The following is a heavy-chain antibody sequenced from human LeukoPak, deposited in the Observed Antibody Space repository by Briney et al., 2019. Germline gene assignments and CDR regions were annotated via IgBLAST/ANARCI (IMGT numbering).Heavy chain of an antibody. D-gene: IGHD2-8*01. CDR2: INPSDDST. Sequence: ASVKVSCKAFGYIFTSYYMHWVRQAPGQGLEWMGIINPSDDSTSYAQKFQGRVTMTRDMSTSTVYMELSSLRSEDTAVYYCARDLTKGYFDYWGQGTLVTVSS. V-gene: IGHV1-46*01. CDR1: GYIFTSYY. J-gene: IGHJ4*02. CDR3: ARDLTKGYFDY.